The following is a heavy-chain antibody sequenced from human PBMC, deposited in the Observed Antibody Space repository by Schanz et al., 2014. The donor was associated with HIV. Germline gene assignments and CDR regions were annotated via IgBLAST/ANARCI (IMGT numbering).Heavy chain of an antibody. V-gene: IGHV3-23*01. CDR3: AKPEYDSRGNSQSHFDY. D-gene: IGHD3-22*01. CDR2: ISGGGANS. Sequence: EVQLLGSGGGLVQPGGSLRLSCVGSGFSFGNYAMSWVRQAPGKGLEWVSSISGGGANSYYTSSVKGRFTISRDNSKNTLYLQMTTLRIDDTAVYYCAKPEYDSRGNSQSHFDYWGQGTLVTVSS. J-gene: IGHJ4*02. CDR1: GFSFGNYA.